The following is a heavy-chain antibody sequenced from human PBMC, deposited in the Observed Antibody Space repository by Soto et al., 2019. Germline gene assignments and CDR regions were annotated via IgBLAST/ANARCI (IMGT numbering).Heavy chain of an antibody. CDR2: IYYSGST. V-gene: IGHV4-31*03. Sequence: QVQLQESGPGLVKPSQTLSLTCSVSGVSISSGSYYWSWFRQHPGKSLAWSGNIYYSGSTYYSPPLKSRVTISVGTSTNQVSLKLSSVTAADTAVYYCARAWFGELCWFDPWGQGTLVTVSS. CDR1: GVSISSGSYY. J-gene: IGHJ5*02. CDR3: ARAWFGELCWFDP. D-gene: IGHD3-10*01.